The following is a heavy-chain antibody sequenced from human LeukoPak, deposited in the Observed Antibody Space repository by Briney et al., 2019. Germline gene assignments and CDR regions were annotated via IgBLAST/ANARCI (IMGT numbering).Heavy chain of an antibody. CDR3: ARDQRRYCSGGSCYSGGYNWFDP. CDR1: GYTFTSYG. CDR2: INAYNGNT. Sequence: ASVKVSCKASGYTFTSYGISWVRQAPGQGLEWMGWINAYNGNTNYAQKLQGRVTMTTDTSTSTAYMELRSLRSDDTAVYYCARDQRRYCSGGSCYSGGYNWFDPWGQGTLVTVSS. D-gene: IGHD2-15*01. J-gene: IGHJ5*02. V-gene: IGHV1-18*01.